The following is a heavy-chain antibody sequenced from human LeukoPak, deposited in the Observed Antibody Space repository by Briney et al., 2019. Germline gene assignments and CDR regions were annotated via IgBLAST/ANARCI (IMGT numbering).Heavy chain of an antibody. CDR2: ISSYNGNT. CDR3: ARGDYGDY. V-gene: IGHV1-18*01. J-gene: IGHJ4*02. Sequence: LEWMGWISSYNGNTNYAQKLQGRVTMTTDTSTSTAYMELRSLISDDTAVYYCARGDYGDYWGQGTLVTVSS.